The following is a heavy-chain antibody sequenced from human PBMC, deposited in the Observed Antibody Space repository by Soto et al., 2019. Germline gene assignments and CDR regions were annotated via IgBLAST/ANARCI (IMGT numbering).Heavy chain of an antibody. CDR3: ARRELTYYYGSGRYYFAY. D-gene: IGHD3-10*01. V-gene: IGHV5-51*01. J-gene: IGHJ4*02. CDR1: GYSFTSYW. Sequence: PGESLKISCKGSGYSFTSYWIGWVRQMPGKGLEWMGIIYPGDSDTRYSPSFRGQVTISADKSISTAYLQWSSLKASDTAMYYCARRELTYYYGSGRYYFAYWGQGTLVTVSS. CDR2: IYPGDSDT.